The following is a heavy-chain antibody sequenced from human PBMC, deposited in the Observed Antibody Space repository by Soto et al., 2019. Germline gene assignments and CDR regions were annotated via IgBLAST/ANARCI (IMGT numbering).Heavy chain of an antibody. Sequence: QVQLVQSGAEVKKPGASVKVSCKASGYTFTSYSISWVRQAPGQGLEWMGWISAYNGNTNYAQKLQGRLPMTTATSTSIAYMALRSLRSDDTAVYYCARHLPPNDYWGQGTLVNVSS. CDR1: GYTFTSYS. V-gene: IGHV1-18*01. J-gene: IGHJ4*02. CDR2: ISAYNGNT. CDR3: ARHLPPNDY.